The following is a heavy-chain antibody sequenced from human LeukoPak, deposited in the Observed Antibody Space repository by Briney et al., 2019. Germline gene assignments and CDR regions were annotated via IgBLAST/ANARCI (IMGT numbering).Heavy chain of an antibody. CDR2: IYYSRST. CDR3: ARSPRRWLQNLN. J-gene: IGHJ4*02. CDR1: GGSISSYY. Sequence: SETLSLTCTVSGGSISSYYWSWIRQPPGKGLEWIGYIYYSRSTNYNPSLKSRVTISVDTSKNQFSLKLSSVTAADTAVYYCARSPRRWLQNLNWGQGTLVTVSS. V-gene: IGHV4-59*01. D-gene: IGHD5-24*01.